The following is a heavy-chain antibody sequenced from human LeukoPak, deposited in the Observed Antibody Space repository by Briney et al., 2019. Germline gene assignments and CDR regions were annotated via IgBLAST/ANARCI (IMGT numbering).Heavy chain of an antibody. CDR3: AKDPPMVRGAHDWFDP. V-gene: IGHV3-23*01. CDR2: ICGSGGGT. J-gene: IGHJ5*02. CDR1: GFTFSTYA. D-gene: IGHD3-10*01. Sequence: GGSLRLSCAVSGFTFSTYAMSGVRQAPGKGLEWVSAICGSGGGTYYADSVKGRFTISRDNSKNTLYLQMNSLRAEDTAVYYCAKDPPMVRGAHDWFDPWGQRTLVTVSS.